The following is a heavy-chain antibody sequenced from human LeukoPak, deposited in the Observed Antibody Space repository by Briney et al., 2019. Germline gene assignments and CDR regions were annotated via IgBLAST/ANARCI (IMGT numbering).Heavy chain of an antibody. CDR1: GFTFDDYA. CDR2: ISWNSGSI. V-gene: IGHV3-9*01. J-gene: IGHJ4*02. CDR3: AKDGGYNWAYFDY. D-gene: IGHD5-24*01. Sequence: GGSLRLSCAASGFTFDDYAMHWVRQAPGKGLEWVSGISWNSGSIGYADSVKGRFTISRDNAKNSLYLQMNSLRAEDTALYYCAKDGGYNWAYFDYWGQGTLVTVSS.